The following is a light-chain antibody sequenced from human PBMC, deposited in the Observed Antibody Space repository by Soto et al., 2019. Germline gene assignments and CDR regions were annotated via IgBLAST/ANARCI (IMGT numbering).Light chain of an antibody. CDR1: QGIANY. V-gene: IGKV1-39*01. CDR3: HQTYGKHRT. Sequence: IPMTQSPSSLSASLGDRVTLTCRASQGIANYLAWYQQTPGNPPKLLIFGASNLHIGVPSRFSGSGSGTEFTFTISSLQPEDFATYYCHQTYGKHRTFGQGTKVDIK. CDR2: GAS. J-gene: IGKJ1*01.